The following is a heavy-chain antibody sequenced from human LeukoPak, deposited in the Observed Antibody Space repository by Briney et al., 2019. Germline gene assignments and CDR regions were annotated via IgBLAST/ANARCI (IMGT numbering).Heavy chain of an antibody. CDR3: ESVGAMYYYGSGPHWFDP. J-gene: IGHJ5*02. CDR2: IYYSGST. Sequence: SETLSLTCTVSGGSISSYYWSWIRQPPGKGLEWIGYIYYSGSTNYNPSLKSRVTISVATSKNQFSLKLSSVTAADTDVYYCESVGAMYYYGSGPHWFDPWGQGTLVTVSS. CDR1: GGSISSYY. V-gene: IGHV4-59*01. D-gene: IGHD3-10*01.